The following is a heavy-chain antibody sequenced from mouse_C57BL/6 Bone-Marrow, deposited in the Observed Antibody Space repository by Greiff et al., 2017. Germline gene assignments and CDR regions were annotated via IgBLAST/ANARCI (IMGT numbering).Heavy chain of an antibody. V-gene: IGHV5-4*01. CDR1: GFTFSSYA. Sequence: DVHLVESGGGLVKPGGSLKLSCAASGFTFSSYAMSWVRQTPEKRLEWVATISDGGSYTYYPDNVKGRFTISRDNAKNNLYLQMSHLKSEDTAMYYCAREWTVVAHYWYFDVWGTGTTVTVSA. D-gene: IGHD1-1*01. CDR2: ISDGGSYT. J-gene: IGHJ1*03. CDR3: AREWTVVAHYWYFDV.